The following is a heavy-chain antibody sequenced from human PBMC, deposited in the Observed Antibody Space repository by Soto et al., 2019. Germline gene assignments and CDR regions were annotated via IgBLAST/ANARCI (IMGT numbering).Heavy chain of an antibody. D-gene: IGHD3-3*01. Sequence: SATASLTCTVYGGPVSSASHFWSGIRQTPGKGLEWLGYIYYTGRTSFISSLTGRVTMSVDTSRDQVSLRLRSVTRADTAVYYCARDQYDFRGCSYYYAREVWGQGTRVTV. V-gene: IGHV4-61*01. J-gene: IGHJ6*02. CDR2: IYYTGRT. CDR3: ARDQYDFRGCSYYYAREV. CDR1: GGPVSSASHF.